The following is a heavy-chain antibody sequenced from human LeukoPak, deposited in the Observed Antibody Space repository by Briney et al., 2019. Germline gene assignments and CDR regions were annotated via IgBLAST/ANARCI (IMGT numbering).Heavy chain of an antibody. D-gene: IGHD3-9*01. Sequence: SETLSLTCTVSGGSISSYYWSWIRQPAGKGLEWIGRVYTSGSTNYNPSLKSRVTMSVDTSKNQFSLKLSSVTAADTAVYYCAREHSLRYFDWLLPEYYFDYWGQGTLVTVSS. V-gene: IGHV4-4*07. CDR2: VYTSGST. J-gene: IGHJ4*02. CDR1: GGSISSYY. CDR3: AREHSLRYFDWLLPEYYFDY.